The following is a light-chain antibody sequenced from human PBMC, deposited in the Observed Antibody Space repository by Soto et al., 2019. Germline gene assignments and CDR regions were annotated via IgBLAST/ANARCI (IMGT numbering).Light chain of an antibody. CDR2: GNS. CDR3: QSYDSSLRGWV. J-gene: IGLJ3*02. CDR1: SSNIGAGYD. Sequence: QSVLTQPPSVSGTPVQRVTISCTGSSSNIGAGYDVHWYQPLPGTAPKLLIYGNSNRPSGVPDRFSGSKSGTSASLAITGLQAEDEADSCCQSYDSSLRGWVFGGGTKLTVL. V-gene: IGLV1-40*01.